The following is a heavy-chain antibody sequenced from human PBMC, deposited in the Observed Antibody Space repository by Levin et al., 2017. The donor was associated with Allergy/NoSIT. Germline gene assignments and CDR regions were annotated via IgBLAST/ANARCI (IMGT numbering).Heavy chain of an antibody. CDR1: GFSFSNAW. J-gene: IGHJ4*02. D-gene: IGHD1-26*01. Sequence: GGSLRLSCAASGFSFSNAWMTWVRQAPGKGLEWVGRIKSKADGGATDFAAPGKGRFFISRDESKNTLYLQMNSLKSEDTAVYYCTTYRLYSGFYYFDDWGQGTLVTVSS. CDR2: IKSKADGGAT. V-gene: IGHV3-15*01. CDR3: TTYRLYSGFYYFDD.